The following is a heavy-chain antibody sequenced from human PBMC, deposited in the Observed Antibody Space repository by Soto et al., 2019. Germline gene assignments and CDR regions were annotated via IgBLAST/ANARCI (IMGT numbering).Heavy chain of an antibody. CDR3: VRGGRLRGITMVRGVPRWFDP. V-gene: IGHV4-34*01. CDR2: INHSGST. Sequence: SETLSLTCAVYGGSFSGYYWSWIRQPPGKGLEWIGEINHSGSTNYNPSLKSRVTISVDTSKNQFSLKLSSVTAADTAVYYCVRGGRLRGITMVRGVPRWFDPWGQGTLVTVSS. J-gene: IGHJ5*02. CDR1: GGSFSGYY. D-gene: IGHD3-10*01.